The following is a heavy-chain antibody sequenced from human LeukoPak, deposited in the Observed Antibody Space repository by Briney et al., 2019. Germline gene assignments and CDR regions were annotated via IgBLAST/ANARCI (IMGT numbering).Heavy chain of an antibody. V-gene: IGHV1-69*17. CDR3: ARARVGATILVY. J-gene: IGHJ4*02. CDR1: GGTFSSYA. Sequence: SVKVSCKASGGTFSSYAISWVRQAPGQGLEWMGGIIPIFGIANYAQKFQGRVTITADKSTSTAYMELSSLRSEDTAVYYCARARVGATILVYWGQGTLVTVSS. D-gene: IGHD1-26*01. CDR2: IIPIFGIA.